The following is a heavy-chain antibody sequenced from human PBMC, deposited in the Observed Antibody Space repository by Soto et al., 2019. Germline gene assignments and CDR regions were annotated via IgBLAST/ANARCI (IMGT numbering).Heavy chain of an antibody. J-gene: IGHJ4*02. V-gene: IGHV4-31*03. CDR1: GGSISSGGYY. Sequence: SETLSLTCTVSGGSISSGGYYWSWIRQHPGKGLEWIGYIYYSGSTYYNPSLKSRVTISVDTSKNQFSLKLSSVTAADTVVYYCAREDSSSWYGYFDYWGQGTLVTVSS. CDR2: IYYSGST. CDR3: AREDSSSWYGYFDY. D-gene: IGHD6-13*01.